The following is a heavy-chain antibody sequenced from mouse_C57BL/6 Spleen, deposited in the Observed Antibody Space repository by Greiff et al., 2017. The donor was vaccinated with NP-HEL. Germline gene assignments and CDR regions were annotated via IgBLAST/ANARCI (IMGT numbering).Heavy chain of an antibody. V-gene: IGHV1-18*01. CDR3: ARSDYYGSSYYFDY. Sequence: EVQLQQSGPELVKPGASVKIPCKASGYTFTDYNMDWVKQSHGKSLEWIGDINPNNGGTIYNQKFKGKATLTVDKSSSTAYMELRSLTSEDTAVYDCARSDYYGSSYYFDYWGQGTTLTVSS. D-gene: IGHD1-1*01. J-gene: IGHJ2*01. CDR2: INPNNGGT. CDR1: GYTFTDYN.